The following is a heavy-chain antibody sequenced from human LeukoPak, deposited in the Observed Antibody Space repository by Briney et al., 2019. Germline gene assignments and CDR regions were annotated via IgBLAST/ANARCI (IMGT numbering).Heavy chain of an antibody. V-gene: IGHV1-2*06. Sequence: ASVKVSCKASGYTFTGYYMHWVRQAPGQGLEWMGRINPNSGGTNYAQKFQGRVTMTRDTSISTAYMALSRLRSDDTAVYYCARGRQLYYGSGSYYYREFDYWGQGTLVTVSS. CDR3: ARGRQLYYGSGSYYYREFDY. J-gene: IGHJ4*02. CDR1: GYTFTGYY. D-gene: IGHD3-10*01. CDR2: INPNSGGT.